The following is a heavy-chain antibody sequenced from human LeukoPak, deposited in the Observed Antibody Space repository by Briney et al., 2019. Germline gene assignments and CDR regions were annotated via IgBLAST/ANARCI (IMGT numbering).Heavy chain of an antibody. CDR3: ARPYSSSSDY. CDR2: IWYDGSNK. J-gene: IGHJ4*02. V-gene: IGHV3-33*01. CDR1: GFTFSSYG. D-gene: IGHD6-6*01. Sequence: HPGGSLRLSCAASGFTFSSYGMHWVRQAPGKGLEWVAVIWYDGSNKYYADSVKGRFTISRDSAKNSLYLQMNSLRAEDTAVYYCARPYSSSSDYWGQGTLVTVSS.